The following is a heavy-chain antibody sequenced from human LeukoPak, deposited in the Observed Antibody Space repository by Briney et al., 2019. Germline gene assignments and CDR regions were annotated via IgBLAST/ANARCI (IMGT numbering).Heavy chain of an antibody. J-gene: IGHJ6*02. V-gene: IGHV5-51*01. CDR2: IYPGDSDT. CDR3: ASIIVAAAGRGYYYYGMDV. CDR1: GYSFASFW. Sequence: GESLKIPCKGSGYSFASFWNGWVRQMPGKGLEWMGIIYPGDSDTRYSPSFQGQVTISADKSISTTYVQWSSLKASDTAMYYCASIIVAAAGRGYYYYGMDVWGQGTTVTVSS. D-gene: IGHD6-13*01.